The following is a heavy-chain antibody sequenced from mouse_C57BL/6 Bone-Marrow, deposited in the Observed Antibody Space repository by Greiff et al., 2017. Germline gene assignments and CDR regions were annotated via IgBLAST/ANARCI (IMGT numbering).Heavy chain of an antibody. CDR1: GYTFTDYY. CDR2: IYPGSGNT. CDR3: ARAASAVDYAMDY. J-gene: IGHJ4*01. D-gene: IGHD1-1*01. V-gene: IGHV1-76*01. Sequence: VQLQESGAELVRPGASVKLSCKASGYTFTDYYINWVKQRPGPGLEWIARIYPGSGNTYYNEKFKGKATLTAEKSSSTAYMQLSSLTSEDSAVYFCARAASAVDYAMDYWGQGTSVTVSS.